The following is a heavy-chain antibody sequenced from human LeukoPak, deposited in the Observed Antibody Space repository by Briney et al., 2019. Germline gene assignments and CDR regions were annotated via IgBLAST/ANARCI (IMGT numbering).Heavy chain of an antibody. CDR1: GAFIINYY. CDR2: IHSSGGS. V-gene: IGHV4-4*09. Sequence: SESLSLTYTVSGAFIINYYWSWIRQTPEKGLEWMGHIHSSGGSSYYPSLKSRLTLSIDTSRNQLSLKLPSVTAADTAVYFCARLGSYHDFWGQGALVTVSS. D-gene: IGHD1-26*01. J-gene: IGHJ4*02. CDR3: ARLGSYHDF.